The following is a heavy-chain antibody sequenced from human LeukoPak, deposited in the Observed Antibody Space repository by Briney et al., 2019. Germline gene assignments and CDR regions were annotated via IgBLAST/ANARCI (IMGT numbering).Heavy chain of an antibody. CDR3: ADYYYDSSGYYPEYFQH. CDR1: GLTLSGYW. D-gene: IGHD3-22*01. V-gene: IGHV3-74*01. J-gene: IGHJ1*01. Sequence: GGSLRLSCAASGLTLSGYWMHWVRQAPGKGLVWVSRINGDASSTSYADCVKGRFTISRDNSKNTLYLQMNSLRAEDTAVYYCADYYYDSSGYYPEYFQHWGQGTLVTVSS. CDR2: INGDASST.